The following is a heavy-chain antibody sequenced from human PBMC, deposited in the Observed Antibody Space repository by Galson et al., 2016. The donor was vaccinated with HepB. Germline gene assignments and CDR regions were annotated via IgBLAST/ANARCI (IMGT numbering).Heavy chain of an antibody. CDR2: IKEDGSEE. J-gene: IGHJ4*02. Sequence: SLRLSCAASGFTFSSYWMSWVRQAPGKGLEWVANIKEDGSEEYYVDSVKGRFTISRDNAKNSLCLQMNRLRAEDTAVYYCAKKWSYGDYSYFDYWGQGTLVTVSS. CDR3: AKKWSYGDYSYFDY. V-gene: IGHV3-7*01. CDR1: GFTFSSYW. D-gene: IGHD4-17*01.